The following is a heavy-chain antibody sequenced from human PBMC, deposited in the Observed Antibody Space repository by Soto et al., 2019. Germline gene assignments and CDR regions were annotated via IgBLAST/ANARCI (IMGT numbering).Heavy chain of an antibody. D-gene: IGHD4-4*01. CDR3: AKDIEGNPTVPDY. CDR1: GFTFDDYA. J-gene: IGHJ4*02. CDR2: ISWNSGSI. Sequence: PGGSLRLSCAASGFTFDDYAMHWVRQAPGKGLEWVSGISWNSGSIGYADSVKGRFTISRDNAKNSLYLQMNSLRAEDTALYYCAKDIEGNPTVPDYWGQGTLVTVSS. V-gene: IGHV3-9*01.